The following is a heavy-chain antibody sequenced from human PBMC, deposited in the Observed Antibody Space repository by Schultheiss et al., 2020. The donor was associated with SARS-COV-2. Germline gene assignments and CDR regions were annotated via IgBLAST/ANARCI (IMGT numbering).Heavy chain of an antibody. V-gene: IGHV3-23*01. D-gene: IGHD1-26*01. J-gene: IGHJ4*02. CDR2: ISGSGGST. Sequence: GGSLRLSCVVPGSTFSRDWIHWVRQVPGKGLVWVSAISGSGGSTYYAESVKGRFTISRDNSKNTLYLQMNSLRAEDTAVYYCAKPGHDGSYGDWGQGTLVTVSS. CDR1: GSTFSRDW. CDR3: AKPGHDGSYGD.